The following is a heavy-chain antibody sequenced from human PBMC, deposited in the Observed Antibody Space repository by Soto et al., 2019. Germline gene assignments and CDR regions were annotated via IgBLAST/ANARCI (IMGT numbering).Heavy chain of an antibody. J-gene: IGHJ3*02. Sequence: SVKVSCKASGGTFSSYAISWVRQAPGQGLEWMGGIIPIFGTANFAQKFQGRVTITADESTSTAYMELSSLRSEDTAVYYCAREQMVPNAFDIWGQGTMVTVSS. CDR2: IIPIFGTA. V-gene: IGHV1-69*13. CDR1: GGTFSSYA. D-gene: IGHD3-10*01. CDR3: AREQMVPNAFDI.